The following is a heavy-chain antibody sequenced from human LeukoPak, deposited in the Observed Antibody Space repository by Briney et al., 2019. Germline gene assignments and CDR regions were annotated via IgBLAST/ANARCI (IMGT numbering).Heavy chain of an antibody. CDR2: IYYSGNT. D-gene: IGHD2-2*01. V-gene: IGHV4-59*11. J-gene: IGHJ4*02. Sequence: SETLSLTCTVSGGSISNHFWSWIRQPPGRGLEWIGNIYYSGNTNYNPSLKSRVTIAVDTSKNQFSLKLRSVTAADTAVYYCARVYQSAEYYFDYWGQGNLVSVSS. CDR1: GGSISNHF. CDR3: ARVYQSAEYYFDY.